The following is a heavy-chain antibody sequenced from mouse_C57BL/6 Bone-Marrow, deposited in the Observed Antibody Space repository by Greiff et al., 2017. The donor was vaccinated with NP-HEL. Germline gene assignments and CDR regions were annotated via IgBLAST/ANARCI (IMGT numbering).Heavy chain of an antibody. CDR2: IWRGGST. V-gene: IGHV2-5*01. Sequence: VQLQQSGPGLVQPSQSLSITCTVSGFSLTSYGVHWVRQSPGKGLEWLGVIWRGGSTDYNAAFMSRLSITKDNSKGQVFFKMNSLQADDTAIYYCAKTSHTTVVAYYYAMDYWGQGTSVTVSS. CDR1: GFSLTSYG. CDR3: AKTSHTTVVAYYYAMDY. J-gene: IGHJ4*01. D-gene: IGHD1-1*01.